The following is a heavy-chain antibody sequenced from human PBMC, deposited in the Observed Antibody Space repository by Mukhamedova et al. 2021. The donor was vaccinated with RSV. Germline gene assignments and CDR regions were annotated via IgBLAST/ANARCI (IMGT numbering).Heavy chain of an antibody. CDR2: IYSGGST. Sequence: GKGLEWVSLIYSGGSTYYADSVKGRFTISRDNFKNTLYLQMDNLRAEDTAVHYCARDSSGVAPFFYYCGQGNLVSVSS. CDR3: ARDSSGVAPFFYY. D-gene: IGHD3-10*01. V-gene: IGHV3-53*01. J-gene: IGHJ4*02.